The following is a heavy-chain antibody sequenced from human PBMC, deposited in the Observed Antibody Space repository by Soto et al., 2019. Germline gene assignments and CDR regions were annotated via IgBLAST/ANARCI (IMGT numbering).Heavy chain of an antibody. V-gene: IGHV2-5*02. CDR2: IWWDDNK. D-gene: IGHD3-22*01. CDR3: AHTSSCNYYWFDS. CDR1: GFSLSTSGVG. Sequence: QITLKESGPTLVKPTQTLTLTCTFSGFSLSTSGVGVGWIRQPPGKALEWLTLIWWDDNKRYNPSLNSRLTITKHTSKTQVVLTMTNMDPVDTGTFYCAHTSSCNYYWFDSLGQGTLVTVSS. J-gene: IGHJ5*01.